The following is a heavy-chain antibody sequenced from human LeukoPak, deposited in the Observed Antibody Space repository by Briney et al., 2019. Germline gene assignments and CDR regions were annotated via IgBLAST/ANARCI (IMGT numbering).Heavy chain of an antibody. CDR2: IYYSGST. V-gene: IGHV4-59*11. J-gene: IGHJ6*03. CDR3: ARAHGPQWLGYYYYYLDV. Sequence: SETLSLTCTVSGGSISSHYWSWIRQPPGKGLEWIGYIYYSGSTNYNPSLKSRVTISVDTSKNQFSLKLSSVTAADTAVYYCARAHGPQWLGYYYYYLDVWGKGTTVTVSS. CDR1: GGSISSHY. D-gene: IGHD6-19*01.